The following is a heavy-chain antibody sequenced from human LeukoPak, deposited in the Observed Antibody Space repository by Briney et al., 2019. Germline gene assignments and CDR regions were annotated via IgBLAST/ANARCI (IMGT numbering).Heavy chain of an antibody. J-gene: IGHJ4*02. Sequence: GGSLRLSCAASGLTFSSYAMSWVRQAPGKGLEWVSSISNSGGRTFYTDSVKGRFTISRDNSKITLYLQMNSLRAEDTAVYYCAKSYNGYESKPDYWGQGTLVTVSS. CDR3: AKSYNGYESKPDY. V-gene: IGHV3-23*01. CDR1: GLTFSSYA. D-gene: IGHD5-12*01. CDR2: ISNSGGRT.